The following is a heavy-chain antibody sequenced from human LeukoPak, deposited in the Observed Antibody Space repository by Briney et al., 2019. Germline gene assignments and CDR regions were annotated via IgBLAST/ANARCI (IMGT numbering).Heavy chain of an antibody. J-gene: IGHJ4*02. CDR3: ARIRMITFGGVIVRTYYFDY. V-gene: IGHV4-38-2*01. D-gene: IGHD3-16*02. Sequence: SETLSLTCAVSNYSISSGYYWGWIRQPPGQGLEWIGSIYHCGNTYYNPSLKSRVTISVDTSKNQFSLKLSSVTAADTAVYYCARIRMITFGGVIVRTYYFDYWGQGTLVIVSS. CDR1: NYSISSGYY. CDR2: IYHCGNT.